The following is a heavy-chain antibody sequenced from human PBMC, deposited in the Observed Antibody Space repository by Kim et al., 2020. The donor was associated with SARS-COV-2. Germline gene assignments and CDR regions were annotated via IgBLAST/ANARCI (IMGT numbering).Heavy chain of an antibody. CDR3: ARVTYYYDGTDYQDAFDV. CDR2: IHHRGST. J-gene: IGHJ3*01. Sequence: SETLSLTCVVSGGYISSGGHTWSWIRQPPGKGLEWIGYIHHRGSTHYNPSLKTRVTISVDTSKNEFFLKLSSVTAADTAVYYCARVTYYYDGTDYQDAFDVWGPGTMVIVSS. D-gene: IGHD3-22*01. V-gene: IGHV4-30-2*01. CDR1: GGYISSGGHT.